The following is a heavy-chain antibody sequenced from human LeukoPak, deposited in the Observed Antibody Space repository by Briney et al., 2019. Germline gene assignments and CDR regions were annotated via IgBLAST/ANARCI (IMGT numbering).Heavy chain of an antibody. CDR2: ISGSGGST. Sequence: GGSLRLSCAASGFTFSSYAMSWVRQAPGKGLEWVSAISGSGGSTYYADSVKGRFTISRDNSKNTLYLQMNSLRAEDTAVYYCAKDSRFYYDSSGNPDYWGQGTLVTVSS. CDR1: GFTFSSYA. CDR3: AKDSRFYYDSSGNPDY. V-gene: IGHV3-23*01. D-gene: IGHD3-22*01. J-gene: IGHJ4*02.